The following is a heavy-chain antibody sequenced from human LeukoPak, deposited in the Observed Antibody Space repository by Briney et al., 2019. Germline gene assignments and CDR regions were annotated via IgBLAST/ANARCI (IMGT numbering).Heavy chain of an antibody. V-gene: IGHV1-69*04. D-gene: IGHD5-24*01. J-gene: IGHJ6*02. CDR3: ARDGRRDGYNPGYYYYYGMDV. CDR1: GGTFSIYA. CDR2: IIPIFGIA. Sequence: GSSVKVSCKASGGTFSIYAISWARQAPGQGLEWMGRIIPIFGIANYAQKFQGRVTITADKSTSTAYMELSSLRSEDTAVYYCARDGRRDGYNPGYYYYYGMDVWGQGTTVTVSS.